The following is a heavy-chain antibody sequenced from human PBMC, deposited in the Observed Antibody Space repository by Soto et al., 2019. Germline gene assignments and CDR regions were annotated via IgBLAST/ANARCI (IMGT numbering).Heavy chain of an antibody. CDR3: GREGVRGMDG. V-gene: IGHV1-8*01. D-gene: IGHD3-16*01. CDR1: GYTFTSYD. Sequence: QVQLVQSGAEVKKPGASVKVSCKASGYTFTSYDINWVRQATGQGHEWMGWMNPNRGNTGYAQKFQGKATIAMNTYISTAYMELSSLRSEDTAVYYCGREGVRGMDGWGQGTTVTVSS. CDR2: MNPNRGNT. J-gene: IGHJ6*02.